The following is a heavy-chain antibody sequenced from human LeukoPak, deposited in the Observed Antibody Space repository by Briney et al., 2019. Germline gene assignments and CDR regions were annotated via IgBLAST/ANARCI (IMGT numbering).Heavy chain of an antibody. CDR1: GFTFSSYA. D-gene: IGHD4-17*01. Sequence: RGGSLRLPCAASGFTFSSYAMHWVRQAPGKGLEWVAVISYDGSNKYYADSVKGRFTISRDNSKNTLYLQMNSLRAEDTAVYYCARDPFLTTVTNWFDPWGQGTLVTVSS. J-gene: IGHJ5*02. CDR2: ISYDGSNK. CDR3: ARDPFLTTVTNWFDP. V-gene: IGHV3-30-3*01.